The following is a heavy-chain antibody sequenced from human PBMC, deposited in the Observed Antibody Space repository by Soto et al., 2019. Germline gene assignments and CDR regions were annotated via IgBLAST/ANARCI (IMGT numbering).Heavy chain of an antibody. J-gene: IGHJ4*02. V-gene: IGHV3-23*01. CDR2: ISGSGSDT. Sequence: PGGSLRLSCVVSGFTFTTCCMSWVRQAPGKGLEWVSGISGSGSDTYYADSVKGRFTISRDNSKNTLYLQMNSLRAEDTAVYYCASNSLTHDYWGQGTLVTVSS. CDR1: GFTFTTCC. CDR3: ASNSLTHDY.